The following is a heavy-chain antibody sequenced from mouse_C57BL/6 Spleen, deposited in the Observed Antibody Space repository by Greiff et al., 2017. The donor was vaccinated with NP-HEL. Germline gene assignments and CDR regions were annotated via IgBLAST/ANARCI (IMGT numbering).Heavy chain of an antibody. D-gene: IGHD4-1*02. CDR2: ISDGGSYT. CDR3: ARAPTGTGYFDV. CDR1: GFTFSSYA. Sequence: EVQVVESGGGLVKPGGSLKLSCAASGFTFSSYAMSWVRQTPEKRLEWVATISDGGSYTYYPDNVKGRFTISRDNAKNNLYLQMSHLKSEDTAMYYCARAPTGTGYFDVWGTGTTVTVSS. J-gene: IGHJ1*03. V-gene: IGHV5-4*01.